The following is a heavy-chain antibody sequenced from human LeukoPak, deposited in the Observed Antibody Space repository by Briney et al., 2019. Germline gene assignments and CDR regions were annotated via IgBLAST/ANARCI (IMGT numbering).Heavy chain of an antibody. CDR1: GYTFTSYY. CDR3: ARVEIKRWELRVDWFDP. V-gene: IGHV1-46*01. Sequence: ASVKVSCKASGYTFTSYYMHWVRQAPGQGLEWMGIINPSGGSTSYAQKFQGRVTMTRDMSTSTDYMELSSLRSDDTAVYYCARVEIKRWELRVDWFDPWGQGTLVTVSS. J-gene: IGHJ5*02. D-gene: IGHD1-26*01. CDR2: INPSGGST.